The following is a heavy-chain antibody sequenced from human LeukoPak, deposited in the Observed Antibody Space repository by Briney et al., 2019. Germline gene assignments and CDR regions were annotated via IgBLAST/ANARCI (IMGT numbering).Heavy chain of an antibody. Sequence: SETLSLTCGVSGGSISNTNWWTWVRQPPGKGLEWIGEVDLLGRTNYNPSLKSRVAISVDKSENHISLWLTSVTAADTAVYYCASTGRYSSSSLAFDIWGQGTMVTVSS. V-gene: IGHV4-4*02. CDR2: VDLLGRT. D-gene: IGHD6-6*01. J-gene: IGHJ3*02. CDR3: ASTGRYSSSSLAFDI. CDR1: GGSISNTNW.